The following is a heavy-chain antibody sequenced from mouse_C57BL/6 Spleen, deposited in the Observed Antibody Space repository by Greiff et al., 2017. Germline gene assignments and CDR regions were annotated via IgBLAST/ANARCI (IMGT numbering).Heavy chain of an antibody. CDR2: INPYNGGT. J-gene: IGHJ2*01. Sequence: EVQLQQSGPVLVKPGASVKMSCKASGYTFTDYYMNWVKQSHGKSLEWIGVINPYNGGTSYNQKFKGKATLTVDKSSSTAYMELNSLTSEDSAVYYCARWGDYDGFDYWGQGTTLTVSS. V-gene: IGHV1-19*01. CDR3: ARWGDYDGFDY. CDR1: GYTFTDYY. D-gene: IGHD2-4*01.